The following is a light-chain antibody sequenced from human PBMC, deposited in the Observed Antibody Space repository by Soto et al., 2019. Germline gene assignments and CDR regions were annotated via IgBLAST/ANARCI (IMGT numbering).Light chain of an antibody. Sequence: EIVLTQSPGTLSLSPGERATLSCRPSQSVSSSYLAWYQQKPGQAPRLLIYAAYNRATGIPDRFSGSGSGTDFTLTISRLEPEDFAVYYCQQYNSSPMYTFGQGTKLEIK. CDR2: AAY. V-gene: IGKV3-20*01. CDR1: QSVSSSY. CDR3: QQYNSSPMYT. J-gene: IGKJ2*01.